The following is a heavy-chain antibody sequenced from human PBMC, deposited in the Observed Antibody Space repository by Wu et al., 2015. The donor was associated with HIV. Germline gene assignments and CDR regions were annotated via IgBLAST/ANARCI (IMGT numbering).Heavy chain of an antibody. J-gene: IGHJ3*02. CDR1: GGTFSSYA. V-gene: IGHV1-69*12. CDR3: ARDLAATVSNAFDI. D-gene: IGHD6-6*01. Sequence: QVQLVQSGAEVKKPGSSVKVSCKASGGTFSSYAISWVRQAPGQGLEWMRGIIPIFGTANYAQKFQGRVTIIADESTSTAYMELSSLRSEDTAVYYCARDLAATVSNAFDIWAKGQWSPSLQ. CDR2: IIPIFGTA.